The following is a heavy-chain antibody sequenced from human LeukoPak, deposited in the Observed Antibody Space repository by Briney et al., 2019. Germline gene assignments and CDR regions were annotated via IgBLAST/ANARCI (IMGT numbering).Heavy chain of an antibody. CDR1: GFAFNSYG. Sequence: GGSLRLSCAASGFAFNSYGMNWVRQAPGKGLEWVAFIRFDGRDKYYADSVKGRFTISRDNSKSTLDLQMNSLRVEDTAVYYCAKDRYSTSSTFTINPFDYWGQGILVSVSS. CDR2: IRFDGRDK. J-gene: IGHJ4*02. CDR3: AKDRYSTSSTFTINPFDY. V-gene: IGHV3-30*02. D-gene: IGHD6-13*01.